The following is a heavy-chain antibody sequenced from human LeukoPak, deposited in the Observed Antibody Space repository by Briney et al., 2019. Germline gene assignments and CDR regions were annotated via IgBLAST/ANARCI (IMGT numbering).Heavy chain of an antibody. Sequence: SETLSLTCSVSGGSITNYYWNWMRQPPGKGLEWIGYISHIGSTNYNPSLKSRLTISVDRSKNQFYLKLTSVTAADTAIYYCARDRLSANAFDMWAKGQWSPSLQ. CDR1: GGSITNYY. V-gene: IGHV4-59*01. CDR2: ISHIGST. CDR3: ARDRLSANAFDM. J-gene: IGHJ3*02. D-gene: IGHD2-21*02.